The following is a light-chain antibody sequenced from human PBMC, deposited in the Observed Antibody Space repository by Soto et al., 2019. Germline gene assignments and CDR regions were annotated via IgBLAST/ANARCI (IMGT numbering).Light chain of an antibody. CDR2: GNK. CDR1: SSNIGADYD. V-gene: IGLV1-40*01. CDR3: SSYTTSSTRCV. Sequence: QSVLTQPPSVSGAPGQTVTISCSGSSSNIGADYDVHWYQQLPGTAPKRLIYGNKYRPSGVPDRFSGSKSGTSASLAITGLQTEDEADYYCSSYTTSSTRCVFGGGTKLTVL. J-gene: IGLJ3*02.